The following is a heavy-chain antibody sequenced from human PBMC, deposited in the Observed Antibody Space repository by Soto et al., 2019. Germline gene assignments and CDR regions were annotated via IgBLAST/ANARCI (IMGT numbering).Heavy chain of an antibody. CDR1: GGSISSSSYY. Sequence: SETLSLTCTVSGGSISSSSYYWGWIRQPPGKGLEWIGSIYYSGSTYYNPSLKSRVTISVDTSKNQFSQKLGSVTAADTAVYYCARRNYGDYYFDYWGQGTLVTVSS. D-gene: IGHD4-17*01. J-gene: IGHJ4*02. V-gene: IGHV4-39*01. CDR2: IYYSGST. CDR3: ARRNYGDYYFDY.